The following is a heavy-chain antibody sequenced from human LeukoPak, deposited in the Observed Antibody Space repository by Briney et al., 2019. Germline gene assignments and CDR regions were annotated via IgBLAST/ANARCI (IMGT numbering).Heavy chain of an antibody. CDR3: AKGKVVVMFDY. J-gene: IGHJ4*02. D-gene: IGHD3-22*01. CDR1: GFTFGKYW. Sequence: GGSLRLSCVASGFTFGKYWMSWVRQAPGKGLEWVANIKLDGSEKNYVDSVKGRFTISRDNTKNSLYLQMNSLRAEDTAVYYCAKGKVVVMFDYWGQGTLVTVSS. V-gene: IGHV3-7*03. CDR2: IKLDGSEK.